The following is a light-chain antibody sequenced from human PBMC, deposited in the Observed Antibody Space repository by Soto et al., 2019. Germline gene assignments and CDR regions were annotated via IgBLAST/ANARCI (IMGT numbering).Light chain of an antibody. J-gene: IGKJ1*01. V-gene: IGKV3-20*01. Sequence: DIVLSYFSRSLSLSSPEQDKLSYRASQSVSSNHLAWYQQKPGQAPRLLIYGGSSRATGIPVRFSGSGSETDFTLTITRLEPEDFAVYYCQQYSSSRTFGQGTKVDIK. CDR3: QQYSSSRT. CDR2: GGS. CDR1: QSVSSNH.